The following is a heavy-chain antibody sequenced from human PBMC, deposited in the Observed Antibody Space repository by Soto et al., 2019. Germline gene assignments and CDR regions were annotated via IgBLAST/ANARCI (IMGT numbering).Heavy chain of an antibody. V-gene: IGHV4-34*01. CDR2: INHSGST. Sequence: SETLSLTCAVYGGSFSGYYWSWIRQPPGKGLEWIGEINHSGSTNYNPSLKSRVTISVDTSKNQFSLKLSSVTAADTAVYYCARGQAVVTHAAVYGMDVWGQGXTVTVSS. CDR3: ARGQAVVTHAAVYGMDV. CDR1: GGSFSGYY. D-gene: IGHD2-2*01. J-gene: IGHJ6*02.